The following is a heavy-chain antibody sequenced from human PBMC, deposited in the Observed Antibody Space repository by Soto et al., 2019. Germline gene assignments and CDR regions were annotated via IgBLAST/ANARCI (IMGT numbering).Heavy chain of an antibody. Sequence: SETLSLTCAVYGGSFGGYYWSWIRQPPGKGLEWIGEINHSGSTNYNPSLKSRVTISVDTSKNQFSLKLSSVTAADTAVYYCAGFSTVTTGRHYFVYWCQGTLVTVFS. J-gene: IGHJ4*02. CDR2: INHSGST. D-gene: IGHD4-4*01. V-gene: IGHV4-34*01. CDR3: AGFSTVTTGRHYFVY. CDR1: GGSFGGYY.